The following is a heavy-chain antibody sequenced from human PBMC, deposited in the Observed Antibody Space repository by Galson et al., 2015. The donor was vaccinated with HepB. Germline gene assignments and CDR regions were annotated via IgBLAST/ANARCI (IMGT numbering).Heavy chain of an antibody. J-gene: IGHJ4*02. D-gene: IGHD1/OR15-1a*01. CDR1: GFTFSSYA. Sequence: SLRLSCAASGFTFSSYAMSWVRQAPGKGLEWVSDITGGGGNTYYADSRDNSKNTLYLQMSSLRAEDTAVYYCAKEVGTKARPIDYWGPGTLFTVSS. V-gene: IGHV3-23*01. CDR3: AKEVGTKARPIDY. CDR2: ITGGGGNT.